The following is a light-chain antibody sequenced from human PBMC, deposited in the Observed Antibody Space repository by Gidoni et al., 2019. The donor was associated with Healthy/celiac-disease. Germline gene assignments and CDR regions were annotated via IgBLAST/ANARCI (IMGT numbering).Light chain of an antibody. CDR2: KDS. J-gene: IGLJ3*02. CDR1: ALPKQY. CDR3: QSADSSGTYRV. Sequence: SYDLPQPPSVSVSPGQTARITCSGDALPKQYAYWYQQKPGQAPALVIYKDSERPSGIPERFSGSSSGTTVTLTISGVQAEDEADYYCQSADSSGTYRVFGGGTKLTVL. V-gene: IGLV3-25*03.